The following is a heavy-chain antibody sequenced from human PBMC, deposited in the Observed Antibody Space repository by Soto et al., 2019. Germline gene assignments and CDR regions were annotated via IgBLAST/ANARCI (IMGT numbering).Heavy chain of an antibody. D-gene: IGHD3-10*01. CDR1: GYTFTSYG. CDR3: ARNLATFGGRPQTYDY. V-gene: IGHV1-18*01. J-gene: IGHJ4*02. CDR2: ISAYNGNT. Sequence: QVQLVQSGAEVKKPGASVKVSCKASGYTFTSYGSSWVRHAPGQGLEWRGWISAYNGNTNYAQKLQGRVTMTTDTSTSTAYMELRSLRSDDTAVYYCARNLATFGGRPQTYDYWGQGTLVTVSS.